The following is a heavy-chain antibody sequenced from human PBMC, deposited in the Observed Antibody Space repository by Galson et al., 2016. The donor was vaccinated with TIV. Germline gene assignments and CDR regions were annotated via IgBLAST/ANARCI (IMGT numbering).Heavy chain of an antibody. CDR1: GGSIITKSYY. Sequence: SETLSLTCIVSGGSIITKSYYWAWIRQPPGKGLEGIGMVYDDGNAYYNPSLKSRVTISVDTSKNQFSLKLTCVTAADTAVYYCAGERTPPGPDNDTWFDPWCHVILVTVSS. CDR3: AGERTPPGPDNDTWFDP. V-gene: IGHV4-39*07. CDR2: VYDDGNA. J-gene: IGHJ5*02. D-gene: IGHD3-22*01.